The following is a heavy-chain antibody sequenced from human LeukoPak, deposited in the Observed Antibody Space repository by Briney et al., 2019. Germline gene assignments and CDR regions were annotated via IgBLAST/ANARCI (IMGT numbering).Heavy chain of an antibody. J-gene: IGHJ4*02. CDR1: GYTLNIYG. Sequence: GASVKVPCKASGYTLNIYGISWARQAPGQGLEWMGWISAYNGDTHYAQRFQGRVTLTIDTSTSTAYMELTNLRSDDTAIYYCARDPSNTSGWYIYFDYWGQGTLVTVSS. D-gene: IGHD6-19*01. CDR2: ISAYNGDT. CDR3: ARDPSNTSGWYIYFDY. V-gene: IGHV1-18*01.